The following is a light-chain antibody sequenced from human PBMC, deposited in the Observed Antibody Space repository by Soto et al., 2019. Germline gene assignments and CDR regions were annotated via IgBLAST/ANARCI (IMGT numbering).Light chain of an antibody. CDR1: QSLLHSNGYNY. Sequence: DIVMTQSPLSLPVTPGEPASISCRSSQSLLHSNGYNYLDWYLQKPGPSPQLLIYLGSNRASGVPDRFSGSGLGTDFTLKISRVEAEDVGVYYCMQALQTPITFGKGTRLEI. CDR2: LGS. V-gene: IGKV2-28*01. CDR3: MQALQTPIT. J-gene: IGKJ5*01.